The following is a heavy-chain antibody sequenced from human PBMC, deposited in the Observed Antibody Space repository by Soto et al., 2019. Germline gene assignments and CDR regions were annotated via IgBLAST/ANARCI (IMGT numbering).Heavy chain of an antibody. J-gene: IGHJ4*02. CDR2: IYYSGST. CDR3: ARYYDFSSGIDY. V-gene: IGHV4-30-4*08. D-gene: IGHD3-3*01. CDR1: GGSISSGRYY. Sequence: SETLSLTCTVSGGSISSGRYYWSWIRQHPGKGLEWIGYIYYSGSTYYNPSLKSRVTISVDTSKNQFSLKPSSVTAADTAVYYCARYYDFSSGIDYWGQGTLVTSPQ.